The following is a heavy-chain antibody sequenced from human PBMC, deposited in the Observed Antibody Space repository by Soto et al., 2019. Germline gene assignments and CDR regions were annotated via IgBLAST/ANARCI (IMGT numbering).Heavy chain of an antibody. J-gene: IGHJ4*02. D-gene: IGHD4-17*01. CDR2: ISAYNGNT. Sequence: GASVKVSCKASGYTFTSYGISWLRQAPGQGLEWMGWISAYNGNTNYAQKLQGRVTMTTDTSTSTAYMELRSLRSDDTAVYYCARGMDGEYALGIFDYWGQGTLVTVSS. CDR3: ARGMDGEYALGIFDY. V-gene: IGHV1-18*01. CDR1: GYTFTSYG.